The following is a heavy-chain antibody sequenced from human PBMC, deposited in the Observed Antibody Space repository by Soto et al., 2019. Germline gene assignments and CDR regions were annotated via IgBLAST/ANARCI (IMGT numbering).Heavy chain of an antibody. J-gene: IGHJ4*02. D-gene: IGHD1-26*01. CDR1: GFTFSSYS. CDR2: IFIGSSYM. V-gene: IGHV3-21*01. CDR3: ARVPYGGSYWREFDY. Sequence: EAQLVESGGGLVKPGGSLRLSCAASGFTFSSYSMNWVRQAPGTGLEWVSSIFIGSSYMYYADSVKGRFTNSRDNAKNALYLQMNSQRADDTAVYYCARVPYGGSYWREFDYWGQGTLVTVSS.